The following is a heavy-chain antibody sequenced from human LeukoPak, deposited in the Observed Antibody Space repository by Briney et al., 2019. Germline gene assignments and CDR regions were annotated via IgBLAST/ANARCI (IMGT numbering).Heavy chain of an antibody. D-gene: IGHD3-10*01. CDR1: GYTFTSYG. Sequence: GASVKVSCKASGYTFTSYGINWVRQATGQGLEWMGWMNPNSGNTGYAQKFQGRVTMTRNTSISTAYMELSSLRSEDTAVYYCASTSGGYYYGSGSQDAFDIWGQGTMVTVSS. J-gene: IGHJ3*02. CDR2: MNPNSGNT. V-gene: IGHV1-8*01. CDR3: ASTSGGYYYGSGSQDAFDI.